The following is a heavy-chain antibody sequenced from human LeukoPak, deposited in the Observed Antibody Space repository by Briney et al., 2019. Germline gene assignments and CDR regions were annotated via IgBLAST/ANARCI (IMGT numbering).Heavy chain of an antibody. CDR2: ISSSSSSI. V-gene: IGHV3-48*03. Sequence: GGSLRLSCAASGFTFSSYEMNWVRQAPGKGLEWVSYISSSSSSISYADSVKGRFTISRDNAKNSLFLQMNSQRAEDTAVYYCARRYCSTTSCLFDYWGQGTLVTVSS. CDR1: GFTFSSYE. D-gene: IGHD2-2*01. CDR3: ARRYCSTTSCLFDY. J-gene: IGHJ4*02.